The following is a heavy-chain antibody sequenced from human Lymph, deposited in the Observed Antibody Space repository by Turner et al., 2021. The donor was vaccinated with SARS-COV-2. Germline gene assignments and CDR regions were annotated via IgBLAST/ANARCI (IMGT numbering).Heavy chain of an antibody. CDR3: ARERYDSSGSESYYFDY. Sequence: EVQLVESGGGLVKPGGSLRLSCAASGFTFSSYTMNWVRQAAGKGLEWVSSISSSSSYIYYADSVKSRFTISRDNAKNSLYLQMNSLRAEDTAVYYCARERYDSSGSESYYFDYWGQGTLVTVSS. CDR2: ISSSSSYI. D-gene: IGHD3-22*01. V-gene: IGHV3-21*01. CDR1: GFTFSSYT. J-gene: IGHJ4*02.